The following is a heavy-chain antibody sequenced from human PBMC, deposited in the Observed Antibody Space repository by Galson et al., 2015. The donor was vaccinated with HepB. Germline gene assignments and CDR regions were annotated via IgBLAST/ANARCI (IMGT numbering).Heavy chain of an antibody. V-gene: IGHV3-30*18. CDR2: ISYSGNNE. CDR1: GLTFSDYG. J-gene: IGHJ4*02. D-gene: IGHD3-16*01. CDR3: AKDRDTGGYYDSGRLVDY. Sequence: SLRLSCAVSGLTFSDYGMHWVRQAPGKGLECVALISYSGNNEYYTDSVKGRFTISRDDSKNTLYLQMNSLRAEDTAVYYCAKDRDTGGYYDSGRLVDYWGQGTLVTVSS.